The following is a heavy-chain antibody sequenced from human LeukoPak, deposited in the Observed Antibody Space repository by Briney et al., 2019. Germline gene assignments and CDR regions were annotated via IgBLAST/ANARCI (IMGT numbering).Heavy chain of an antibody. V-gene: IGHV3-30*03. D-gene: IGHD3-22*01. J-gene: IGHJ4*02. Sequence: GGSLRLSCAASGFTFSSYGMHWVRQAPGKGLEWVAVISYDGSNKYYADSVKGRFTISRDNSKNTLYLQMNSLRAEDTAVYYCARDAQRKYYYDSSGQNYFDYWGLGTLVTVSS. CDR2: ISYDGSNK. CDR3: ARDAQRKYYYDSSGQNYFDY. CDR1: GFTFSSYG.